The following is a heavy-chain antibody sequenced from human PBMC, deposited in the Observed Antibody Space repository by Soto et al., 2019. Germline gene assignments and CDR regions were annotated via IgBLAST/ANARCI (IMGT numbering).Heavy chain of an antibody. CDR2: IVVGSGNT. CDR1: GFTFTSSA. Sequence: ASVKVSCKASGFTFTSSAVQWLRQARGQRLEWIGWIVVGSGNTNYAQKFQERVTITRDMSTSTAYMELSSLRSEDTAVYYRAAFLPEDSGSYYNFDYWGQGTLVTVSS. CDR3: AAFLPEDSGSYYNFDY. D-gene: IGHD1-26*01. J-gene: IGHJ4*02. V-gene: IGHV1-58*01.